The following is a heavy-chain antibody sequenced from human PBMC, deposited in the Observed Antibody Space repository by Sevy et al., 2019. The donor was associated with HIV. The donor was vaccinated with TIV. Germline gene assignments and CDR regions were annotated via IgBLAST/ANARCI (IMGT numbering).Heavy chain of an antibody. J-gene: IGHJ4*02. V-gene: IGHV1-69*13. Sequence: ASVKVSCKASGGTFSSYAISWVRQAPGQGLEWMGGIIHIFGTANYAQKFQGRVTITADESTSTAYMELSSLRSEDTAVYYCASGAPRIVGATTLNYGGKGTLVTVSS. CDR2: IIHIFGTA. CDR3: ASGAPRIVGATTLNY. D-gene: IGHD1-26*01. CDR1: GGTFSSYA.